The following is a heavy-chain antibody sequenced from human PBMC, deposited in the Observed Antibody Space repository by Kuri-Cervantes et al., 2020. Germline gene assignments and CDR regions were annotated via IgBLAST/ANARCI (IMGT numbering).Heavy chain of an antibody. CDR1: GFTFSSYW. J-gene: IGHJ6*02. CDR3: ARGMTTEDYYYYGMDV. V-gene: IGHV3-7*01. CDR2: IKQDGSEK. D-gene: IGHD4-11*01. Sequence: GESLKISCAASGFTFSSYWMSWVRQAPGKGLEWVANIKQDGSEKYYVDSVKGRFTISRDNAKNSLYLQMNSLRAEDTAVYYCARGMTTEDYYYYGMDVWGQGTTVTVSS.